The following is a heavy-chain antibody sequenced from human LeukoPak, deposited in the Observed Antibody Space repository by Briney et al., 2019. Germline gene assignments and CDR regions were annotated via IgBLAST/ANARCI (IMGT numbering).Heavy chain of an antibody. V-gene: IGHV1-18*01. CDR3: ARDLKYCSSTSCYVGSYFDY. CDR2: ISAYNGNT. D-gene: IGHD2-2*01. Sequence: RASVKVSCKASGYTFTSYGISWVRQAPGQGLEWMGWISAYNGNTNYAQKLQGRVTMTTDTSTSTAYMELRSLRSDDTAVYYCARDLKYCSSTSCYVGSYFDYWGQGTLVTVSS. J-gene: IGHJ4*02. CDR1: GYTFTSYG.